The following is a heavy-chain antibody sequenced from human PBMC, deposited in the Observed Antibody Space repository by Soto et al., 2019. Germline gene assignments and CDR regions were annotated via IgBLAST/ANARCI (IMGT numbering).Heavy chain of an antibody. V-gene: IGHV4-30-2*01. Sequence: SETLSLTCAVSGGSISSGGYSWSWIRQPPGKGLEWIGYMYHSGSTYYNPSLKSRVTISIDRSKNQFSLKLSSVTAADTAVYYCVRLTIGYNGFYYLDYWGQGTLVTSPQ. CDR2: MYHSGST. CDR1: GGSISSGGYS. D-gene: IGHD5-12*01. J-gene: IGHJ4*02. CDR3: VRLTIGYNGFYYLDY.